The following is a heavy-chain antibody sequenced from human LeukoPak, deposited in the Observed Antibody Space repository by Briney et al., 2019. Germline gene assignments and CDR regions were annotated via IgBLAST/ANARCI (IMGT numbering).Heavy chain of an antibody. CDR3: ARGTYGGNSGVPFDY. V-gene: IGHV3-23*01. CDR1: GFTFSNYA. J-gene: IGHJ4*02. CDR2: ISGSGAIT. Sequence: PGGSLRLSCAASGFTFSNYAMNWVRQAPGKGLEWVSGISGSGAITYYADSLKGRFTISRDNAKNTLYLQMNSLRAEDTAVYYCARGTYGGNSGVPFDYWGQGTLVTVSS. D-gene: IGHD4-23*01.